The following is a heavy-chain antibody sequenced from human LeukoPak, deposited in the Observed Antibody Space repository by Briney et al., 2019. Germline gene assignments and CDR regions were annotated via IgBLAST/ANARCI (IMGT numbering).Heavy chain of an antibody. CDR1: GYSFTSYW. CDR3: ARPDTAMPFIGAFDI. J-gene: IGHJ4*02. CDR2: IYPGDSDT. D-gene: IGHD5-18*01. V-gene: IGHV5-51*01. Sequence: GESLEISCKGSGYSFTSYWIGWVRQMPGKGLEWMGIIYPGDSDTRYSPSFQGQVTISADKSISTAYLQWSSLKASDTAMYYCARPDTAMPFIGAFDIWGQGTLVTVSS.